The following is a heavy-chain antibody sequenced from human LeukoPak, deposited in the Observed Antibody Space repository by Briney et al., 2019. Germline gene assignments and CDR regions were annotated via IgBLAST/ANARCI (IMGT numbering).Heavy chain of an antibody. CDR1: GYTFTTYA. J-gene: IGHJ3*02. Sequence: ASVKVSCKASGYTFTTYAIHWVRQAPGQRLEWMGWINAGNGNTKYSQKFQGRVTITRDTSASTAYMELSSLRSEDTAVYYCARGRYCSGGSCSRGDAFDIWGQGTMVTVSS. CDR3: ARGRYCSGGSCSRGDAFDI. V-gene: IGHV1-3*01. CDR2: INAGNGNT. D-gene: IGHD2-15*01.